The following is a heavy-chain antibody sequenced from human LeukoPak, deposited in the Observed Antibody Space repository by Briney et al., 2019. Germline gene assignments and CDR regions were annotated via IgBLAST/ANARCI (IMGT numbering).Heavy chain of an antibody. CDR3: ARGGAFYYGL. J-gene: IGHJ4*02. Sequence: GGSLRLSCAASGFTFSGSWMSWVRQAPGKGLEWVANIKQDGSEKYYVDSVKGRFTISRDNAKGSLYLQMNSLRVEDTAVYYCARGGAFYYGLWGQGTQVTVSS. CDR1: GFTFSGSW. D-gene: IGHD3-10*01. V-gene: IGHV3-7*05. CDR2: IKQDGSEK.